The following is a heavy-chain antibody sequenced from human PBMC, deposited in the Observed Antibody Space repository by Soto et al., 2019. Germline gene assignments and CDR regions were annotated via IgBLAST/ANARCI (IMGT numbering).Heavy chain of an antibody. Sequence: EGQLLESGGGLVQRGGSLRLSCAASGFTFSSFAMSWVRQAPGKGLEWVSIISGSGSSTHYADSVKGRFTISRDNSRNTLYLQMNSLRAEDTAVYYCARDMYYNQVDSWGQGTLVTVSS. CDR1: GFTFSSFA. CDR2: ISGSGSST. CDR3: ARDMYYNQVDS. J-gene: IGHJ4*02. V-gene: IGHV3-23*01. D-gene: IGHD2-8*01.